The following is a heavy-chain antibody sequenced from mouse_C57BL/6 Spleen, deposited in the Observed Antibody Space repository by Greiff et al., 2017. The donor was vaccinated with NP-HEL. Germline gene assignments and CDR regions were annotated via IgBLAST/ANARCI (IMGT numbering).Heavy chain of an antibody. CDR2: IDPSDSET. V-gene: IGHV1-52*01. CDR1: GYTFTSYW. CDR3: ARDSPVGFFDY. D-gene: IGHD3-2*01. J-gene: IGHJ2*01. Sequence: QVQLQQPGAELVRPGSSVKLSCKASGYTFTSYWMHWVKQRPIQGLEWIGNIDPSDSETHYNQKFKDKATLTVDKSSSTAYMQLSSLTSEDSAVYYCARDSPVGFFDYWGQGTTRTVSS.